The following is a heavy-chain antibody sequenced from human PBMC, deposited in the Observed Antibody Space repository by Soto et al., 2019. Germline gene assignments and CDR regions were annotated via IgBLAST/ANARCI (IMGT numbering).Heavy chain of an antibody. D-gene: IGHD3-3*01. CDR3: ARDRNYDFWSGPYWFDP. CDR1: GYTFTSYG. J-gene: IGHJ5*02. CDR2: ISAYNGNT. Sequence: ASVKVSCKASGYTFTSYGISWVRQAPGQGLEWMGWISAYNGNTNYAQKLQGRVTMTTDTSTSTAYMELRSLRPDDTAVYYCARDRNYDFWSGPYWFDPWGQGTLVTVSS. V-gene: IGHV1-18*01.